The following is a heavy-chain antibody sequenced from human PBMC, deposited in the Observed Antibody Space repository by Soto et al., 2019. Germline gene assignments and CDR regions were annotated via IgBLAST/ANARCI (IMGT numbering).Heavy chain of an antibody. D-gene: IGHD3-3*01. J-gene: IGHJ6*02. CDR3: AGHAYGFWSGHRNPRYSIGMDD. CDR1: GYSFTSYW. V-gene: IGHV5-51*01. CDR2: IYPGDSNT. Sequence: GESLKISCKGSGYSFTSYWIGWVRQMPGKGLEWMGIIYPGDSNTRYSPSLQGQVTISVDKSISTAYLQWSSLKATDTAMYYCAGHAYGFWSGHRNPRYSIGMDDWGQGTTVTVSS.